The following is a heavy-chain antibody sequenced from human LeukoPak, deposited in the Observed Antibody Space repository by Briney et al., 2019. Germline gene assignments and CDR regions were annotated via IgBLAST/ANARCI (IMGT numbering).Heavy chain of an antibody. V-gene: IGHV4-39*07. CDR3: ARVVWFGENRTYYFDY. CDR1: GDSISSGDYY. J-gene: IGHJ4*02. Sequence: PSQTLSLTCTVSGDSISSGDYYWGWIRQPPGKGLEWIGSIYYSGSTYYNPSLKSRVTISVDTSKNQFSLKLSSVTAADTAVYYCARVVWFGENRTYYFDYWGQGTLVTVSS. CDR2: IYYSGST. D-gene: IGHD3-10*01.